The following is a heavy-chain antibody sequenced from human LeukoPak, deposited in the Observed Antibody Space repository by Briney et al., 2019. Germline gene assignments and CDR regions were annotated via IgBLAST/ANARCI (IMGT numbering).Heavy chain of an antibody. D-gene: IGHD4-17*01. CDR3: ARVSPNTVTTLQYFDY. Sequence: GGSLRLSCAASGFTFSSYGMIWLRQAPGQGLEWVSGINPSGGGTYYADSVKGRFTISRDNATNSLYLQMNRLSAEATAVYSCARVSPNTVTTLQYFDYWGQPTLVTVSS. J-gene: IGHJ4*01. CDR1: GFTFSSYG. CDR2: INPSGGGT. V-gene: IGHV3-23*01.